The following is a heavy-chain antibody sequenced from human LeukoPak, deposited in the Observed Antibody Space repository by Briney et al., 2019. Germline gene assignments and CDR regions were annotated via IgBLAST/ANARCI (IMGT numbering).Heavy chain of an antibody. CDR3: ARDGEPTPDYGDPNWFDP. D-gene: IGHD4-17*01. V-gene: IGHV3-48*03. CDR2: ISSSGSTI. CDR1: GFTFSSYE. Sequence: GGSLRLSCAASGFTFSSYEMNWVRQAPGKGLEWVSYISSSGSTIYYADSVKGRFTISRDNAKNSLYLQMNSLRAEDTALYYCARDGEPTPDYGDPNWFDPWGQGTLVTVSS. J-gene: IGHJ5*02.